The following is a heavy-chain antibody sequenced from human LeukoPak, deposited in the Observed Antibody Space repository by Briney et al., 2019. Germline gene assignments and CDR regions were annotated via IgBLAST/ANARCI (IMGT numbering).Heavy chain of an antibody. J-gene: IGHJ4*02. Sequence: SETLSLTCAVYGGSFSGYYWSWIRQPPGKGLEWIGEINHSGSTNYNPSLKSRVTISVDTSKNQFSLKLSSVTAADTAVYYCARGLGPDWGQGTLVTVSS. V-gene: IGHV4-34*01. CDR1: GGSFSGYY. D-gene: IGHD7-27*01. CDR3: ARGLGPD. CDR2: INHSGST.